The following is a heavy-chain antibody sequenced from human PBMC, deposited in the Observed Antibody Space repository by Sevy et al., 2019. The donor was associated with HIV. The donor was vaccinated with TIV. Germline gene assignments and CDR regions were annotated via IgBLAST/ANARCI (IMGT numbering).Heavy chain of an antibody. CDR2: IAYDGSNK. CDR3: ARPRFLEWLSSAAFDI. J-gene: IGHJ3*02. CDR1: GFVFSSYA. V-gene: IGHV3-30*04. Sequence: GSLRLSCTASGFVFSSYAMHWVRQAPGKGLEWVAFIAYDGSNKNYADSVKGQFTLSRDNSKNTLYLQMNSLGAEDTAVYYCARPRFLEWLSSAAFDIWGQGTMVTVSS. D-gene: IGHD3-3*01.